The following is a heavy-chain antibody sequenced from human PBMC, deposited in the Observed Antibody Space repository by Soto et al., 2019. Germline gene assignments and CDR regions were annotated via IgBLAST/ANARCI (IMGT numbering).Heavy chain of an antibody. CDR2: ISGSGGST. J-gene: IGHJ4*02. CDR1: GFTFSSYA. Sequence: EVQLLESGGGLVQPGGSLRLSCAASGFTFSSYAMSWVRQAPGKGLEWVSAISGSGGSTYYADSVKGRFTISRDNSKNTLYLQMNSLRAEDTAVYYCARAERGTTRFDYWGQGTLVTVSS. V-gene: IGHV3-23*01. D-gene: IGHD1-7*01. CDR3: ARAERGTTRFDY.